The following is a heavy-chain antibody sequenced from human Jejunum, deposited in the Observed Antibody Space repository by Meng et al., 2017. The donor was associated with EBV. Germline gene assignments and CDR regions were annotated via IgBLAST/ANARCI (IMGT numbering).Heavy chain of an antibody. V-gene: IGHV6-1*01. CDR2: TYYRSKWGD. CDR3: ARDYLWAFDY. Sequence: QVQLQQSGPGLVEPSXTLSLTCAISGDSISNSGASWNWIRQSPSRGLEWLGRTYYRSKWGDDYAESVKGRITISADTSKNHFSLQLNSVTPEDTAVYFCARDYLWAFDYWGQGTLVTVSS. CDR1: GDSISNSGAS. J-gene: IGHJ4*02. D-gene: IGHD3-16*02.